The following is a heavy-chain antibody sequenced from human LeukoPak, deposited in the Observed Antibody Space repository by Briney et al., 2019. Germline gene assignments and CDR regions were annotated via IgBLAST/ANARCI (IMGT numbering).Heavy chain of an antibody. J-gene: IGHJ6*02. CDR3: AKAASSSWPSYYYGMDV. Sequence: GGSLRLSCAASGFIFSSYSMSWVRQAPGKGLEWVSVITGSGGNTYYADSVKGRFTISKDNSKNTVYLQMSSLRVDDTAVYYYAKAASSSWPSYYYGMDVWGQGTTVTVSS. D-gene: IGHD6-13*01. V-gene: IGHV3-23*01. CDR2: ITGSGGNT. CDR1: GFIFSSYS.